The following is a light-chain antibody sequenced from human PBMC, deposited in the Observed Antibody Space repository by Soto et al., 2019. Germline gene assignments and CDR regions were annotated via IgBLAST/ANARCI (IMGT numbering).Light chain of an antibody. Sequence: QSVLTQPHSASGTPGQRVTISCSGSSSNIGDNPVNWYQQVPGAAPKLLIYINDQRPSGVPDRFSGSKSGTSASLAISGLQPEDEADYYCAAWDDSLNALFGTGTKLTVL. CDR3: AAWDDSLNAL. CDR2: IND. V-gene: IGLV1-44*01. J-gene: IGLJ1*01. CDR1: SSNIGDNP.